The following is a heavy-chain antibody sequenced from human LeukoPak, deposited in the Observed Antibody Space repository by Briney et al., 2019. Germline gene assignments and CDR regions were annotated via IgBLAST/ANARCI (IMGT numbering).Heavy chain of an antibody. CDR2: IYYSGST. D-gene: IGHD3-16*01. J-gene: IGHJ4*02. CDR3: VRGSTLRHYQY. V-gene: IGHV4-39*01. CDR1: GGFISSSTYY. Sequence: PSETLSLTCTVSGGFISSSTYYWGWIRRPPGKGLEWIGSIYYSGSTYYNPSLKSRVTVSVDTSKNQFSLKLSSVTAADTAVYYCVRGSTLRHYQYWGQGTLVTVSS.